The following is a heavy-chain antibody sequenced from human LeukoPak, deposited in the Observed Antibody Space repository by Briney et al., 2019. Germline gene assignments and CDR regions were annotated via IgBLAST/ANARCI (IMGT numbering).Heavy chain of an antibody. CDR3: ATDRKDFIGKQRNRHAFDI. CDR1: GFMFDDYG. D-gene: IGHD1-14*01. V-gene: IGHV3-20*04. CDR2: INWDGSRA. J-gene: IGHJ3*02. Sequence: PGGSLRLSCAASGFMFDDYGMSWIRQAPGKGPEWVSAINWDGSRANYADSVLGRFTMSRDNAKKTLYLQMNSLRAEDTALYFCATDRKDFIGKQRNRHAFDIWGQGTMVTVAS.